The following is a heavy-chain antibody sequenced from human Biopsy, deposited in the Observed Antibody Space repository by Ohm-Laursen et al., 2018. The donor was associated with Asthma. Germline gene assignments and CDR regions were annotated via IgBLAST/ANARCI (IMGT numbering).Heavy chain of an antibody. D-gene: IGHD2-2*01. Sequence: ASVKASCKSLGGTFNTYVIGWVRQAPGQGLEWLGGINIVFGTTTYPQKFQDRVTITADDSTSTVYMELSSLRSEDTAVYYCARKAGSCISRTCYSLDFWGQGTLVTVSS. CDR2: INIVFGTT. J-gene: IGHJ4*02. CDR1: GGTFNTYV. V-gene: IGHV1-69*13. CDR3: ARKAGSCISRTCYSLDF.